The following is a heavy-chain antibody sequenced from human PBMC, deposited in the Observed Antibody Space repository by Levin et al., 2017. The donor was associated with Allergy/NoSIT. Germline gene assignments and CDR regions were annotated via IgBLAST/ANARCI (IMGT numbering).Heavy chain of an antibody. CDR3: AKDIGIAAAGTGGWV. CDR2: ISWDGGST. J-gene: IGHJ3*01. V-gene: IGHV3-43*01. D-gene: IGHD6-13*01. CDR1: GFTFDDYT. Sequence: GGSLRLSCAASGFTFDDYTMHWVRQAPGKGLEWVSLISWDGGSTYYADSVKGRFTISRDNSKNSLYLQMNSLRTEDTALYYCAKDIGIAAAGTGGWVWGQGTMVTVSS.